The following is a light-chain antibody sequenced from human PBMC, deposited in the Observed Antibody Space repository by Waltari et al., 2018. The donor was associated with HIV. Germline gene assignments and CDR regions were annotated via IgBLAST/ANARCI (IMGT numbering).Light chain of an antibody. CDR2: GVS. CDR1: QSVSRAY. Sequence: DIVLTQSPGTLSLSPGERATLSCRASQSVSRAYLAWYQQKPVQAPRLLIYGVSSRATGIPDRFIGSGSGTEFTLTISRLEPEDFAVYYCQQHPITFGQGTRLEIK. V-gene: IGKV3-20*01. J-gene: IGKJ5*01. CDR3: QQHPIT.